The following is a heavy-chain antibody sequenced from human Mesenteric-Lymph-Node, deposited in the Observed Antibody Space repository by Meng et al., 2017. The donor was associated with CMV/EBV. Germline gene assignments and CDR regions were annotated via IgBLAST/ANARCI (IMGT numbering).Heavy chain of an antibody. J-gene: IGHJ6*02. CDR2: IYPGDSDT. D-gene: IGHD6-6*01. Sequence: GESLKIPCKGSGYSFTSYWIGWVRQMPGKGLEWMVIIYPGDSDTRYSPSFQGQVTVSADKSISTAYLQWSSLKASDTAMYYRASPSTARTPLYGMDVWGQGTTVTVSS. CDR3: ASPSTARTPLYGMDV. CDR1: GYSFTSYW. V-gene: IGHV5-51*01.